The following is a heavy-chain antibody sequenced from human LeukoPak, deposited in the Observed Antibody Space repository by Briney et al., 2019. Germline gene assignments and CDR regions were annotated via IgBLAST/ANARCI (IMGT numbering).Heavy chain of an antibody. CDR2: IIPIFGTA. V-gene: IGHV1-69*13. J-gene: IGHJ5*02. CDR3: AREGEQWLVPWFDP. D-gene: IGHD6-19*01. CDR1: GGTFSSYA. Sequence: ASVKVSCKASGGTFSSYAISWVRQAPGQGLEWMGGIIPIFGTANYAQKSQGRVTITADESTSTAYMELSSLRSEDTAVYYCAREGEQWLVPWFDPWGQGTLVTVSS.